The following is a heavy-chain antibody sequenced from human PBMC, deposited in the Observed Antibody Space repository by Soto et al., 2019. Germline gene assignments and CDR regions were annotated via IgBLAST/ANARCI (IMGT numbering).Heavy chain of an antibody. Sequence: QVQLQESGPGLVKPSQTLSLTCTVSGGSISSGGYYWSWIRQHPGKGLEWIGYIYYSGSTYYNPSLKSRVTISVDTSKNQFSLKLSSVTAADTAVYYCARYRKTGQWYYGMDVWGQGTTVTVSS. CDR1: GGSISSGGYY. V-gene: IGHV4-31*03. J-gene: IGHJ6*02. CDR3: ARYRKTGQWYYGMDV. D-gene: IGHD1-26*01. CDR2: IYYSGST.